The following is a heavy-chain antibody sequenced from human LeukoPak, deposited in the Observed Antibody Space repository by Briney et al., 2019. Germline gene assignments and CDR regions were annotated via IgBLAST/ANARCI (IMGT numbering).Heavy chain of an antibody. CDR3: ARAPYYGSGRSFDY. V-gene: IGHV4-4*02. CDR2: IYHSGST. J-gene: IGHJ4*02. D-gene: IGHD3-10*01. Sequence: SETLSLTCAVSGGSISSSNWWSWVRQPPGKGLEWIGEIYHSGSTNYNPSLKSRVTISVDKSKNQFSLKLSSVTAADTAVYYCARAPYYGSGRSFDYWGQGTLVTVSS. CDR1: GGSISSSNW.